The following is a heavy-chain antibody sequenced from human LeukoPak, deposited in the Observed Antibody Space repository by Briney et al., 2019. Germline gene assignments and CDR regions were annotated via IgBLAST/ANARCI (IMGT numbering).Heavy chain of an antibody. CDR3: ARRESSGWYSNWFDP. J-gene: IGHJ5*02. CDR1: GGSISSNNW. D-gene: IGHD6-19*01. CDR2: IYHSGSP. Sequence: SETLSLTCAVSGGSISSNNWWGWVRQPPGKGLEWIGEIYHSGSPNYNPSLKSRVTISVDTSKNQFSLKLSSVTAADTAVYYCARRESSGWYSNWFDPWGQGTLVTVSS. V-gene: IGHV4-4*02.